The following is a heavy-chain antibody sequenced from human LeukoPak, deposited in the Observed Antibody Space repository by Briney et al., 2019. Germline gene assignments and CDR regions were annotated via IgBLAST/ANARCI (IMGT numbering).Heavy chain of an antibody. CDR2: IYSGGST. J-gene: IGHJ5*02. CDR1: GFTVSSNY. V-gene: IGHV3-53*01. CDR3: ARDRRGWFDP. Sequence: TGGSLRLSCAASGFTVSSNYMSWVRQAPGKGLEWVSVIYSGGSTYCADSVKGRFTISRDNSKNTLYLQMNSLRAEDTAVYYCARDRRGWFDPWGQGTLVTVSS.